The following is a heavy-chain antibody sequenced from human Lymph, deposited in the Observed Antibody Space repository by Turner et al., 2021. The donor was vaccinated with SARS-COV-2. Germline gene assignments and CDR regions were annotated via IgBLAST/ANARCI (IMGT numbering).Heavy chain of an antibody. J-gene: IGHJ6*02. Sequence: VQPVQSLCCLVKPRRSLRLSLAASGFTFSSYTMNWVRQAPGKGLEWVSTIRSSRTNIYNADSVKGGITIARENAKNSRLLQMNGLRAEDTAEYYWARDQQAYNFYGMDVWGQGTTVTVSS. CDR1: GFTFSSYT. CDR2: IRSSRTNI. CDR3: ARDQQAYNFYGMDV. V-gene: IGHV3-21*01.